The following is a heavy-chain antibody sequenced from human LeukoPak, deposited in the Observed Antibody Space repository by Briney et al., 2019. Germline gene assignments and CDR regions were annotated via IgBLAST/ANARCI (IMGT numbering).Heavy chain of an antibody. V-gene: IGHV4-34*01. D-gene: IGHD2-15*01. J-gene: IGHJ5*02. CDR2: INHSGST. CDR1: GGSFSGYY. Sequence: SETLSLTCAVCGGSFSGYYWSWIRQPPGKGLEWIGEINHSGSTNYNPSLKSRVTISVGTSKNQFSLKLSSVTAADPAVYYCARGTVVVVAATPGLKYNWFDPWGQGTLVTVSS. CDR3: ARGTVVVVAATPGLKYNWFDP.